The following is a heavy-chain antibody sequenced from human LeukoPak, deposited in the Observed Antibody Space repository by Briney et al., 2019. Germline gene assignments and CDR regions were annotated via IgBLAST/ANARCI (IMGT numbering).Heavy chain of an antibody. CDR3: ARHSGAARPYRS. D-gene: IGHD6-6*01. J-gene: IGHJ4*02. V-gene: IGHV4-34*01. CDR2: INYSGST. CDR1: GGSFSGNY. Sequence: SETLSLTCAVYGGSFSGNYWSWIRQPPGKGLEWIGEINYSGSTNYNPSVKSRVTISVDTSKNQFSLKLSSVTAADTAVYYCARHSGAARPYRSWGQGTLVTVSS.